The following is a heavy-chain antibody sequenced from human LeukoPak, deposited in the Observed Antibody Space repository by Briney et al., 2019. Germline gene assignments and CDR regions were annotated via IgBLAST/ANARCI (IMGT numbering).Heavy chain of an antibody. V-gene: IGHV1-18*01. D-gene: IGHD2-15*01. CDR3: ARDYCSGGSCYSSVGFDY. J-gene: IGHJ4*02. CDR2: ISAYNGNT. CDR1: GYTFTSYG. Sequence: ASVKVSCKASGYTFTSYGISWVRQAPGQGLGWMGWISAYNGNTNYAQKLQGRVTMTTDTSTSTAYMELRSLRSDDTAVYYCARDYCSGGSCYSSVGFDYWGQGTLVAVSS.